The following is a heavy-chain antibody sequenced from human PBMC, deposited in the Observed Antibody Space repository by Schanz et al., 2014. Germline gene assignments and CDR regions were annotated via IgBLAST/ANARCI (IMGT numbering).Heavy chain of an antibody. J-gene: IGHJ4*02. V-gene: IGHV3-30-3*01. Sequence: QEQLVASGGGAVQPGRSLRLSCAASGFTFSSYAMHWVRQAPGKGLEWVAVMSYDGSNKYYADSVKGRFTISRDTPKNTLYVQMNSLRADDTAVYYCVRDKKGFVAVAGRAPFDYWGQGTLVTVSS. D-gene: IGHD6-19*01. CDR3: VRDKKGFVAVAGRAPFDY. CDR2: MSYDGSNK. CDR1: GFTFSSYA.